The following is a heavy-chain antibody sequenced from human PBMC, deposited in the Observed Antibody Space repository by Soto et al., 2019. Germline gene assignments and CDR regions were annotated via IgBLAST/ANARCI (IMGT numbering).Heavy chain of an antibody. J-gene: IGHJ4*02. D-gene: IGHD6-19*01. Sequence: SETLSLTCTVSGGSMSTYYWSWIRQPAGKGLEWIGRIYTSGFTTYNLSLKSRLAMSVDTSKNQLPLRLSAVTAADTAVYYCVRESGGWHFDYWGQGILVTVSS. CDR3: VRESGGWHFDY. CDR2: IYTSGFT. V-gene: IGHV4-4*07. CDR1: GGSMSTYY.